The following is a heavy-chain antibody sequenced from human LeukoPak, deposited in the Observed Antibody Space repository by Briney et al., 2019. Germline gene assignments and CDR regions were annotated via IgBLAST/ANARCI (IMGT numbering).Heavy chain of an antibody. CDR1: GGSISSSSYY. Sequence: SETLSLTCTVSGGSISSSSYYWSWIRQPPGKGLEWIGYIYYTGSTNYNPSLKSRVTISLDTSKNQFSLNLNSVTAADTAVYFCAGTAVYFDWLFFDYWGQGTLVTVSS. J-gene: IGHJ4*02. V-gene: IGHV4-61*05. D-gene: IGHD3-9*01. CDR2: IYYTGST. CDR3: AGTAVYFDWLFFDY.